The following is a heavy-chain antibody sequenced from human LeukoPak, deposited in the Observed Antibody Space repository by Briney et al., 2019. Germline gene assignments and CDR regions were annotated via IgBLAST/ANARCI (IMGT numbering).Heavy chain of an antibody. V-gene: IGHV3-30*02. CDR2: IRYDGSNK. CDR1: GFTFSRYS. CDR3: AKDRSSSNWYYFDY. D-gene: IGHD6-13*01. Sequence: GGSLRLSCTASGFTFSRYSMHWVRQAPGKGLEWVAFIRYDGSNKYYADSVKGRFTISRDNSKNTLYLQMNSLRPEDTAVYYCAKDRSSSNWYYFDYWGQGTLVTVSS. J-gene: IGHJ4*02.